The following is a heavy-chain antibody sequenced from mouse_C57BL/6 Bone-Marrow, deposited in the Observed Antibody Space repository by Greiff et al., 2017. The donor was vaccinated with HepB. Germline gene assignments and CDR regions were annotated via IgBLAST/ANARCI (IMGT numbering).Heavy chain of an antibody. CDR1: GYTFTSYT. Sequence: VQLQQSGAELARPGASVKMSCKASGYTFTSYTMHWVKQRPGQGLEWIGYINPSSGYTKYNQKFKDKATLTADKSSSTAYMQLSSLTSEDSAVYYCARSDGNYVFFDYWGQGTTLTVSS. D-gene: IGHD2-1*01. CDR2: INPSSGYT. V-gene: IGHV1-4*01. J-gene: IGHJ2*01. CDR3: ARSDGNYVFFDY.